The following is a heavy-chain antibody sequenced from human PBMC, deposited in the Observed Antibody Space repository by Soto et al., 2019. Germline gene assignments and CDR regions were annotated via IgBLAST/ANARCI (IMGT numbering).Heavy chain of an antibody. D-gene: IGHD1-26*01. CDR2: MNPTSGNT. J-gene: IGHJ6*01. CDR3: ASEVVATRVDV. V-gene: IGHV1-8*01. CDR1: GYTFTSYD. Sequence: QVQLVQSGAEVKKHGASVKVSCKASGYTFTSYDINWVRQATGQGLEWMGWMNPTSGNTGYTQKLQVRVTMTRNTPLTSAYMELRSLRFEAPAGYYCASEVVATRVDVLGQGTKVTVSA.